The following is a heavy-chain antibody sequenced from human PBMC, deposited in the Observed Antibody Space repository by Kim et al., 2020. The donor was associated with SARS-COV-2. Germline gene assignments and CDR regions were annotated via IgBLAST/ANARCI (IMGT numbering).Heavy chain of an antibody. CDR3: AKDRVTDMALNPFDY. CDR2: LWYDGSKE. J-gene: IGHJ4*02. V-gene: IGHV3-33*06. Sequence: GGSLRLSCAASGFTFSTYGMHWVRQAPGKGLEWVAVLWYDGSKEYYADSVKGRFTISRDNSKNTLYLQMNSLRAEDSAVYYCAKDRVTDMALNPFDYWGQGTLVTVSS. D-gene: IGHD5-18*01. CDR1: GFTFSTYG.